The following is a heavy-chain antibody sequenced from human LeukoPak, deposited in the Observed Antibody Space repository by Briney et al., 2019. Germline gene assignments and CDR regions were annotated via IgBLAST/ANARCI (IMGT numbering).Heavy chain of an antibody. Sequence: PSETLSLTCTVSGGSISSYYWSWIRQPPGKGLEWIGYIYYSGSTNYNPSLKSRVTISVDTSKNQFSLKLSSVTAADTAVYYCAGYRGNYYYGMDVWGQGTTVTVSS. CDR3: AGYRGNYYYGMDV. V-gene: IGHV4-59*08. J-gene: IGHJ6*02. D-gene: IGHD3-16*01. CDR1: GGSISSYY. CDR2: IYYSGST.